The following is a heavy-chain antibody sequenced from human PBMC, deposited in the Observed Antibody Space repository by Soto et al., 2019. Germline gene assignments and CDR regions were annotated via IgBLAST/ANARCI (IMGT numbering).Heavy chain of an antibody. D-gene: IGHD3-22*01. CDR1: GGSISSYY. CDR3: ARSDYYASSGFDY. CDR2: IYYSGST. Sequence: PSETLSLTCTVSGGSISSYYWSWIRQPPGKGLEWIGYIYYSGSTNYNPSLKSRVTISVDTSKNQFSLKLSSVTAADTAVYYCARSDYYASSGFDYWGQGTLVTVSS. J-gene: IGHJ4*02. V-gene: IGHV4-59*01.